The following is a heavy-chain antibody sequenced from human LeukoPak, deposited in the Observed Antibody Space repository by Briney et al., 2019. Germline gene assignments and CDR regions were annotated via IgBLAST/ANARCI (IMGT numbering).Heavy chain of an antibody. CDR2: ISAYNGNT. D-gene: IGHD1-1*01. V-gene: IGHV1-18*01. Sequence: ASVKFSCKASGYTFTSYGISWVRQAPGQGLEWMGWISAYNGNTNYAQKLQGRVTMTTDTSTSTAYMELRSLRSDDTAVYYCASSVMERDPRGMDVWGQGTTVTVSS. J-gene: IGHJ6*02. CDR1: GYTFTSYG. CDR3: ASSVMERDPRGMDV.